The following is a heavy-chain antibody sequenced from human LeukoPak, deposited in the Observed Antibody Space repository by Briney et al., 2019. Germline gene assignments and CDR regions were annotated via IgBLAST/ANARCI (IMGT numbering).Heavy chain of an antibody. CDR1: GFTFSSYA. V-gene: IGHV3-23*01. CDR3: ARGGYNPPRLEY. J-gene: IGHJ4*02. CDR2: ISGSGGST. Sequence: GGSLRLSCAASGFTFSSYAMSWVRQAPGKGLGWVTGISGSGGSTYYADSVKGRFTISRDNSKNTLYVQLNSLRGEDTAVYYCARGGYNPPRLEYWGQGTLVTVSS. D-gene: IGHD3-16*01.